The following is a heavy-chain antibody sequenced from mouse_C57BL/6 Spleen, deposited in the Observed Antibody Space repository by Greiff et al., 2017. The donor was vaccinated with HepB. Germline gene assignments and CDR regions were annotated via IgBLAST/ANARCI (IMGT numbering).Heavy chain of an antibody. V-gene: IGHV1-9*01. CDR2: ILPGSGST. D-gene: IGHD1-2*01. CDR1: GYTFTGYW. Sequence: QVQLQQSGAELMKPGASVKLSCKATGYTFTGYWIEWVKQRPGHGLEWIGEILPGSGSTNYNEKFKGKATFTADTSSNTAYMQLSSLTTEDSAIYYWARGSPVITTVRTNLDYWGQGTTLTVSS. CDR3: ARGSPVITTVRTNLDY. J-gene: IGHJ2*01.